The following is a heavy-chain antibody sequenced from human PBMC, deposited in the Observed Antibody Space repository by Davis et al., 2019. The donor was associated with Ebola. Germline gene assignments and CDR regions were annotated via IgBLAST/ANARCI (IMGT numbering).Heavy chain of an antibody. D-gene: IGHD2-8*01. J-gene: IGHJ6*02. CDR1: GFTFSSYG. CDR2: IWYDGSNK. V-gene: IGHV3-33*01. Sequence: GESLKISCAASGFTFSSYGMHWVRQAPGKGLEWVAVIWYDGSNKYYADSVKGRFTISRDNSKNTLYLQMNSLRAEDTAVYYCAREMVRYYYGMDVWGQGTTVTVS. CDR3: AREMVRYYYGMDV.